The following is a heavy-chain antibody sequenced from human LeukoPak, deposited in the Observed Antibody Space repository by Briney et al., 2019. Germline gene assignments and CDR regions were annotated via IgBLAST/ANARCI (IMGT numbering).Heavy chain of an antibody. J-gene: IGHJ3*02. CDR2: IYHSGST. V-gene: IGHV4-38-2*02. CDR3: ARIRVGAYDAFDI. D-gene: IGHD1-26*01. CDR1: GYSISSGYY. Sequence: SETLSLTCTVSGYSISSGYYWGWIRQPPGKGLEWIGSIYHSGSTYYNPSLKSRVTISEDTSKNQFSLKLSSVTAADTAVYYCARIRVGAYDAFDIWGQGTMVTVSS.